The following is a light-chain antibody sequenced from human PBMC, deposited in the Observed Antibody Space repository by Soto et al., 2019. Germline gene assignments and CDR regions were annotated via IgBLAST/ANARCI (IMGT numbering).Light chain of an antibody. V-gene: IGLV7-43*01. CDR2: NTS. CDR1: TGAVTSGHY. CDR3: LLYYGGAFV. J-gene: IGLJ1*01. Sequence: QAVVTQEPSLTVSPGGTVTLTCASSTGAVTSGHYPSWFQQKPGQAPRTLISNTSAKQSWTPARFSGSLLGDKAALTLSGVQPEDEAEYYCLLYYGGAFVFGSGTKLTVL.